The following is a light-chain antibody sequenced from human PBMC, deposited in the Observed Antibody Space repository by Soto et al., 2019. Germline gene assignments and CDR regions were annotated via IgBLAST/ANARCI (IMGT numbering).Light chain of an antibody. CDR2: EVS. V-gene: IGLV2-14*01. J-gene: IGLJ3*02. CDR3: SSYTSSSTRV. Sequence: QSALTQPASVSGSPGQSITISCTGTSSDVGGYNYVSWYQQHPGKAPKLMIYEVSNRPTGVSNRVSGSKSGNTASLTISGLQAEDEADDSCSSYTSSSTRVFGGGTKLTVL. CDR1: SSDVGGYNY.